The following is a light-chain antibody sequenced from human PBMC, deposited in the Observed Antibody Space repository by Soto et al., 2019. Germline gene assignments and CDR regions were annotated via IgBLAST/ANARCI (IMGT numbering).Light chain of an antibody. CDR1: SGSVSTSYY. J-gene: IGLJ2*01. CDR3: VLYMGSGIRV. Sequence: VVTQEPSFSVSPGGTVTLTCGLSSGSVSTSYYPSWYQQTPGQAPRTLIYSTNTRSSGVPDRFSGSILGNKAALTITGAQADDESDYYCVLYMGSGIRVFGGGTKLTVL. CDR2: STN. V-gene: IGLV8-61*01.